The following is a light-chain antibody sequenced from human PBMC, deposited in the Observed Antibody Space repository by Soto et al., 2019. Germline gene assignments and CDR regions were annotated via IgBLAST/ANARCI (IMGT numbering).Light chain of an antibody. J-gene: IGKJ4*01. CDR3: QQYNTFPLT. CDR2: KAS. Sequence: DIQMTQSPSTLSASVGDRVTITCRASQSLSSWLAWYQEKPGKAPKLLIYKASSLESGVPSRFSGSGSETEFTLTISSLQPDDFAIYYCQQYNTFPLTFGGGTKVEIK. CDR1: QSLSSW. V-gene: IGKV1-5*03.